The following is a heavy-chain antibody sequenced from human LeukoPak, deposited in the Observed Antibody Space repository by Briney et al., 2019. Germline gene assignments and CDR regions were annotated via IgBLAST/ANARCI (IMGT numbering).Heavy chain of an antibody. D-gene: IGHD1-26*01. Sequence: GGSLRLSCAPSGFNFSSYAMSWVRQAPEKGLEWVSTISGSGGGTYYAESVKGRFTISRDDSKNTLYLQMNSLRAEDTAVYYCVKDLGRYRNNCFDFWGQGTLVTVSS. CDR3: VKDLGRYRNNCFDF. CDR2: ISGSGGGT. CDR1: GFNFSSYA. V-gene: IGHV3-23*01. J-gene: IGHJ4*02.